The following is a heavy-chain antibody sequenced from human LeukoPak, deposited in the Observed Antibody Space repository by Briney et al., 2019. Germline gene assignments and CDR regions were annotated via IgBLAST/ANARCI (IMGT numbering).Heavy chain of an antibody. J-gene: IGHJ2*01. Sequence: ASVKVSCKASGYTFTSYYMHWVRQAPGQGLEWMGWINPNSGGTNYAQKFQGRVTMTRDTSISTAYMELSRLRSDDTAVYYCAREGIVGATLYWYFDLWGRGTLVTVSS. CDR3: AREGIVGATLYWYFDL. D-gene: IGHD1-26*01. V-gene: IGHV1-2*02. CDR2: INPNSGGT. CDR1: GYTFTSYY.